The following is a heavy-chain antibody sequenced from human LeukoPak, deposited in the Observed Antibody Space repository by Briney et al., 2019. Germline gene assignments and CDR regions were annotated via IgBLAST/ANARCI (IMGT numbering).Heavy chain of an antibody. Sequence: PVGSLRLSCAASGFTFSSYGMHWVRQAPGKRLGWVAVISYDGSNKYYADSVKGRFTTSRDNFKNTLYLQMNSLRAEDTAVYIRARDTRTVVTRDFGYLGQGTLVTVSS. J-gene: IGHJ4*02. D-gene: IGHD4-23*01. CDR1: GFTFSSYG. CDR2: ISYDGSNK. V-gene: IGHV3-30*03. CDR3: ARDTRTVVTRDFGY.